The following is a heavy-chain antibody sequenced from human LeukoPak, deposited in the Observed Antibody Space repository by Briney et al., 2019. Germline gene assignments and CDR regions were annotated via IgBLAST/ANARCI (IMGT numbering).Heavy chain of an antibody. CDR1: GSAFSRYG. CDR3: AKDAGATGIDYYYYYMDV. D-gene: IGHD1-26*01. J-gene: IGHJ6*03. CDR2: IGGSGGGT. V-gene: IGHV3-23*01. Sequence: GGSLRLSCEASGSAFSRYGMNWVRQAPGKGLEWVAWIGGSGGGTSYVDSVKGRFTISRDNSNNMVYLQMNSLRAEDKAIYYCAKDAGATGIDYYYYYMDVWGKGTTVTISS.